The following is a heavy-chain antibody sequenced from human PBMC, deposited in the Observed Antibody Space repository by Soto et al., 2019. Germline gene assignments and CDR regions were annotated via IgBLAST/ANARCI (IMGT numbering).Heavy chain of an antibody. Sequence: GGSLRLSCAASGFTFSSYAMSWVRQAPGKGLEWVSAISVSGGSTYYADSVKGPFTISRDNSKNTLYLQMNSLRAEDTAVYSCAKFIDDGELFDAFDIWGQGTMVTVSS. J-gene: IGHJ3*02. CDR3: AKFIDDGELFDAFDI. V-gene: IGHV3-23*01. CDR1: GFTFSSYA. CDR2: ISVSGGST. D-gene: IGHD3-10*01.